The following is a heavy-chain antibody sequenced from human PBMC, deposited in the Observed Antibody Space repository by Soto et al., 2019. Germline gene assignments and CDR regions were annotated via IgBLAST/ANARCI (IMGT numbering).Heavy chain of an antibody. Sequence: TLSLTCTVSGGSISSGGYYWSWIRQHPGKGLEWIGYIYYSGSTYYNPSLKSRVTISVDTSKNQFSLKLSSVTAADTAVYYCGSQILTGYADYWGQGTLVTVSS. CDR2: IYYSGST. V-gene: IGHV4-31*03. D-gene: IGHD3-9*01. CDR3: GSQILTGYADY. CDR1: GGSISSGGYY. J-gene: IGHJ4*02.